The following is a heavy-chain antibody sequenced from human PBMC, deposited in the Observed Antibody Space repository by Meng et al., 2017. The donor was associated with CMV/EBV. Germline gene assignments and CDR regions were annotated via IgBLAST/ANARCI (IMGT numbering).Heavy chain of an antibody. D-gene: IGHD3-3*01. V-gene: IGHV3-13*01. CDR1: GFTFSSYD. CDR2: IGTAGDT. CDR3: ARAGVGYYPYGFDY. J-gene: IGHJ4*02. Sequence: GGSLRLSCAASGFTFSSYDMHWVRQATGKGLEWVSAIGTAGDTYYPGSVKGRFTISRENAKNSLYLQMNSLRAGDTAVYYCARAGVGYYPYGFDYWGQGTPVTVSS.